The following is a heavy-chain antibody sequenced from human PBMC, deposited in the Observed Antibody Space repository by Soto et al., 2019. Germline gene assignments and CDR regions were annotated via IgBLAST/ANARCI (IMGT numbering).Heavy chain of an antibody. J-gene: IGHJ6*02. CDR1: GGSFSGYY. CDR3: ASQRYFDWLLFPDKNYYYYGMDV. D-gene: IGHD3-9*01. CDR2: INHSGST. V-gene: IGHV4-34*01. Sequence: QVQLQQWGAGLLKPSETLSLTCAVYGGSFSGYYWSWIRQPPGKGLEWIGEINHSGSTNYNPSLKIRVTISVDTSKNQFSLKLSSVTAADTAVYYCASQRYFDWLLFPDKNYYYYGMDVWGQGTTVTVSS.